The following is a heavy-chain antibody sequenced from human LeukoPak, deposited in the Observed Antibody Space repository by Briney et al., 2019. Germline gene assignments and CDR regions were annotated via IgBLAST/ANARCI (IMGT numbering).Heavy chain of an antibody. CDR2: INPNSGGT. CDR3: AREEYDFWSGFLGY. D-gene: IGHD3-3*01. J-gene: IGHJ4*02. CDR1: GYTFTGYY. V-gene: IGHV1-2*02. Sequence: ASVKVSCKASGYTFTGYYMHWVRQAPGQGLEWMGWINPNSGGTNYAQKFQGRVTMTRDTSISTAYMELRRLRSDDTAVYYCAREEYDFWSGFLGYWGQGTLVTVSS.